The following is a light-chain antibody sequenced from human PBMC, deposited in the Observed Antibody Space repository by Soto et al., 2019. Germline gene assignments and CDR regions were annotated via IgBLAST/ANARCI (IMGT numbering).Light chain of an antibody. V-gene: IGKV3D-20*02. CDR1: QSVSSSY. CDR3: QQHAHWPLT. CDR2: GAS. J-gene: IGKJ4*01. Sequence: EIVLTQSPGTLSLSPGERATLSCRASQSVSSSYLAWYQQKPGQAPMLLIYGASSRATGIPDRFSGSGSGTDFTLTISSLEPEDFAVYYCQQHAHWPLTFGGGTKVDIK.